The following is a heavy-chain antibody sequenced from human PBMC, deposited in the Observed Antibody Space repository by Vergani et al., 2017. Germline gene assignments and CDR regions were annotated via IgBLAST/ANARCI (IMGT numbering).Heavy chain of an antibody. CDR2: IIPIFGTA. D-gene: IGHD1-26*01. Sequence: QVQLVQSGAEVKKPGASVKVSCKASGGTFSSYAISWVRQAPGQGLEWMGGIIPIFGTANYAQKFQGRVTIPADESTSTAYMELSSLRSEDTAVYYCARVGLGVGARGYYFDYWGQGTLVTVSS. V-gene: IGHV1-69*01. CDR3: ARVGLGVGARGYYFDY. CDR1: GGTFSSYA. J-gene: IGHJ4*02.